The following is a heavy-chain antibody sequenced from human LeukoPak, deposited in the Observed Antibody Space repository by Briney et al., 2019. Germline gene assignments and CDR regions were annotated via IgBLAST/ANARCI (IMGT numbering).Heavy chain of an antibody. CDR2: IWYDGSNK. CDR3: TRSFAYYGSGSPFDY. D-gene: IGHD3-10*01. Sequence: PGGSLRLSCAASGFTFSSYGMHWVRQAPGKGLEWVAVIWYDGSNKYYADSVKGRFTISRDNSKNTLYLQMNSLRAEDTAVYYCTRSFAYYGSGSPFDYWGQGTLVTVSS. CDR1: GFTFSSYG. J-gene: IGHJ4*02. V-gene: IGHV3-33*01.